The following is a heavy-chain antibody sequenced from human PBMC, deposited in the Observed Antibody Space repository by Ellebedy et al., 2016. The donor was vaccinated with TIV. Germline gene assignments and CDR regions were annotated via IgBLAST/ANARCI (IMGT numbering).Heavy chain of an antibody. CDR1: GFTFSSYA. D-gene: IGHD2-2*01. CDR3: ARGCPGCYRYYYYMDV. Sequence: GESLKISXAASGFTFSSYAMSWVRQAPGKGLEWVSVISSSDFSTSYADSVKGRFTISRDNSKNTLFLQMNSLRAEDTAVYYCARGCPGCYRYYYYMDVWGKGTAVTVSS. J-gene: IGHJ6*03. CDR2: ISSSDFST. V-gene: IGHV3-23*01.